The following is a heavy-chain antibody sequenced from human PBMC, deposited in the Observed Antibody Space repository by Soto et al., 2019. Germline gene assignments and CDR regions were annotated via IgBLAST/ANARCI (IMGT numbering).Heavy chain of an antibody. V-gene: IGHV3-23*01. CDR1: GFTFSSYA. Sequence: EVQLLESGGGLVQPGGSLRLSCAASGFTFSSYAMSWVRQAPGKGLEWVSAISGSGGSTYYADSVKGRFTISRDNSKNTLYLQMNSLRAEDTAVYYCAKGASWRLIALLNYAYWGQGTLVTVSS. CDR2: ISGSGGST. CDR3: AKGASWRLIALLNYAY. D-gene: IGHD2-8*01. J-gene: IGHJ4*02.